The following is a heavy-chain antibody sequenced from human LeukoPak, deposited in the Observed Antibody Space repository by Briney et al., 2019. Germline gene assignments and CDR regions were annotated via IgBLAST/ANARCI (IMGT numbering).Heavy chain of an antibody. CDR1: GFTFSSYE. CDR3: ARILEGYHYYMDV. V-gene: IGHV3-48*03. J-gene: IGHJ6*03. Sequence: GGSLRLSCAASGFTFSSYEMNWVRQAPGKGLEWVSYISSSDSSTYYADSVKGRFTISRDNAKNSLYLQMNSLRVEDTAVYYCARILEGYHYYMDVWGKGTTVTVS. CDR2: ISSSDSST.